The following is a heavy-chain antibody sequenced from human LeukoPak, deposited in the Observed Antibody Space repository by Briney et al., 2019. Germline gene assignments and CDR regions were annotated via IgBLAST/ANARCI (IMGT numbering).Heavy chain of an antibody. V-gene: IGHV3-48*01. CDR2: ISSSSSTI. D-gene: IGHD3-22*01. Sequence: PGGSLRLSCAASGFTSSSYSMNWVRQAPGKGLEWVSYISSSSSTIYYADSVKGRFTISRDNAKNSLYLQMNSLRAEDTAVYYCARRDSSDFDYWGQGTLVTVSS. CDR3: ARRDSSDFDY. J-gene: IGHJ4*02. CDR1: GFTSSSYS.